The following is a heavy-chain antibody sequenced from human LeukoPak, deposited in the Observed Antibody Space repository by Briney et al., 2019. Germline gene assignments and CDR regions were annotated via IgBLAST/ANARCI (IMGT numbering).Heavy chain of an antibody. Sequence: SETLSLTCTVSGASISSHYWSWIRQPPGKGLEWIGDFSYSGSTNYNPSLKSRITISVDTSKNQFSLKLTSVTAAGTAVYYCARAGGVHDTPMDLDYWGQGTLVTVSS. CDR3: ARAGGVHDTPMDLDY. D-gene: IGHD5-18*01. J-gene: IGHJ4*02. V-gene: IGHV4-59*11. CDR1: GASISSHY. CDR2: FSYSGST.